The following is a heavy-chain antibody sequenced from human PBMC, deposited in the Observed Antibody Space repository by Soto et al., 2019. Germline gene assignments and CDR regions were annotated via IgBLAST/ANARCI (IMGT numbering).Heavy chain of an antibody. D-gene: IGHD6-19*01. J-gene: IGHJ4*02. CDR2: LHDTETT. CDR3: ARGTSSWGWKFDY. CDR1: YGSISGYY. Sequence: SETLRLTCFGCYGSISGYYWSRTLQPPGKGLEWIGYLHDTETTNYNPSLKSRVTMSLDTSKNQLSLRLTSVTAADTAVYYCARGTSSWGWKFDYWGQGILVTVS. V-gene: IGHV4-59*01.